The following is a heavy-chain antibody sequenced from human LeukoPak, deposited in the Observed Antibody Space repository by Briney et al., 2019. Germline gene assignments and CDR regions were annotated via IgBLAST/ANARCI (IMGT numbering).Heavy chain of an antibody. V-gene: IGHV4-59*08. J-gene: IGHJ5*02. Sequence: SETLSLTCTVSGGSISSYYWSWIRQPPGKGLEWIGYIYYSGSTNYNPSLKSRVTISVDTSKNQFSLKLSSVTAADTAVYYCASASVRGVMGGFDPWGQGTLVTVSS. CDR2: IYYSGST. CDR1: GGSISSYY. CDR3: ASASVRGVMGGFDP. D-gene: IGHD3-10*01.